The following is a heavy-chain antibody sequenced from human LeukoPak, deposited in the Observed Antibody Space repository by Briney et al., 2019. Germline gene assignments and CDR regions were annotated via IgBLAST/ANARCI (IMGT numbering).Heavy chain of an antibody. D-gene: IGHD6-19*01. CDR2: ISGSGDTT. J-gene: IGHJ4*02. Sequence: GESLRLSCAASGFTFSSYAMSWVRQAPGKGLEWVSAISGSGDTTYYADSVKGRFSISRDNSKNTLSLQMHTLRAEDTAVYFCAKDFGSAWSRLFYWGQGTLATVSS. V-gene: IGHV3-23*01. CDR1: GFTFSSYA. CDR3: AKDFGSAWSRLFY.